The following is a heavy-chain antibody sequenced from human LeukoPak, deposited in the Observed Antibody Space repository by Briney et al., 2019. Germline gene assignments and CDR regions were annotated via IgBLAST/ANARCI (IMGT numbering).Heavy chain of an antibody. V-gene: IGHV4-4*07. CDR2: TYTSGST. D-gene: IGHD3-22*01. Sequence: SETLSLTCTVSGGSINSYYWSWIRQPAGKGLEWIGRTYTSGSTNYNPSLKSRVTMSVDTSKNQFSLKLSSVTAADTAVYYCAGDYYDSSGYYYDYWGQGTLVTVSS. CDR3: AGDYYDSSGYYYDY. J-gene: IGHJ4*02. CDR1: GGSINSYY.